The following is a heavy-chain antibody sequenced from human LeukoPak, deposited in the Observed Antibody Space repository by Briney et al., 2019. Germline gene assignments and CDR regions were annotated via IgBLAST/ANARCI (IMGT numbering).Heavy chain of an antibody. J-gene: IGHJ5*02. D-gene: IGHD6-19*01. CDR2: INHSGST. CDR1: GGSFSGYY. Sequence: PSETLSLTCAVYGGSFSGYYWSWIRQRPGKGLEWIGEINHSGSTNYNPSLKRRVTISVDTSKNQFSLKLSSVTAADTAVYYCARDRKAVAGTFWFDPWGQGTLVTVSS. CDR3: ARDRKAVAGTFWFDP. V-gene: IGHV4-34*01.